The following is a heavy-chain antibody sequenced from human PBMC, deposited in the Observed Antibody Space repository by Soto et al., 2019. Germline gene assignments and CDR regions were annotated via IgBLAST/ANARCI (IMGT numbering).Heavy chain of an antibody. CDR2: INPSGGST. V-gene: IGHV1-46*01. D-gene: IGHD2-8*02. CDR1: GYTFTSYH. Sequence: ASVKVSCQASGYTFTSYHMHWVRQAPGQGLEWMGIINPSGGSTSYAQKFQGRVTMTRDTSTSTVYMDLSSLRSEDTAVYYCAREASGGLFDYWGQGTLVTVSS. J-gene: IGHJ4*02. CDR3: AREASGGLFDY.